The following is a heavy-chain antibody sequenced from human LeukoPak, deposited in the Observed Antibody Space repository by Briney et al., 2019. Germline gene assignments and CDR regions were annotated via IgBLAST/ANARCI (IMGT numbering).Heavy chain of an antibody. CDR3: TRGRRYSSSRRGLGYYYYMDV. CDR1: GYTFTSYD. Sequence: ASVKVSCKASGYTFTSYDINWVRQATGQGLEWMGWMNPNSGNTGYAQKFQGRVTMTRNTSISTAYMELSSLRSEDTAVYYCTRGRRYSSSRRGLGYYYYMDVWGKGTTVTVSS. V-gene: IGHV1-8*01. D-gene: IGHD6-6*01. CDR2: MNPNSGNT. J-gene: IGHJ6*03.